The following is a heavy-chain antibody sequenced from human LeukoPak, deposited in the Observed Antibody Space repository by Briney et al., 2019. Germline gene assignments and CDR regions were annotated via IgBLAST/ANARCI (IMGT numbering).Heavy chain of an antibody. V-gene: IGHV3-21*01. CDR3: ASKGYYASSGYLGYFQH. D-gene: IGHD3-22*01. Sequence: GGSLRLSCAASGFSFNTYSMNWVRQAPGKGLEWVSYISSGSTYIYYADSVKGRFTISRDNGKNSLYLQMNSLRAEDTAVYYCASKGYYASSGYLGYFQHWGQGTLVTVSS. CDR2: ISSGSTYI. CDR1: GFSFNTYS. J-gene: IGHJ1*01.